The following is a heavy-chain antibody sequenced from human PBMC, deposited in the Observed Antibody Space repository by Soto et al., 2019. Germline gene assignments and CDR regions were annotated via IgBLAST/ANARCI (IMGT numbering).Heavy chain of an antibody. CDR2: ISGSGGPT. J-gene: IGHJ6*02. D-gene: IGHD3-3*01. CDR1: GFTFSSFA. CDR3: VHDAPRICV. Sequence: GGSLRLSCAASGFTFSSFAMSWVRQAPGKGLEWVSGISGSGGPTYYTDSVKGRFSISRDNSKNTLYLQMNSLRAEDTAVYYCVHDAPRICVWGQGTTVTVSS. V-gene: IGHV3-23*01.